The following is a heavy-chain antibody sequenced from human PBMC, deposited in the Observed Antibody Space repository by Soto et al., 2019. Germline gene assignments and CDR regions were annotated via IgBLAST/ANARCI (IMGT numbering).Heavy chain of an antibody. V-gene: IGHV3-13*01. CDR1: GFTFSSYD. D-gene: IGHD4-4*01. Sequence: EVQLVESGGGLVLPGGSLRLSCAASGFTFSSYDMHWVGQATGKGLEWVSAIGTAGDTYYPGSVKGRFTISRENAKNSLYLQMNSLRAGDTAVYYCARGAYSFRYYFDYWGQGTLVTVSS. CDR2: IGTAGDT. CDR3: ARGAYSFRYYFDY. J-gene: IGHJ4*02.